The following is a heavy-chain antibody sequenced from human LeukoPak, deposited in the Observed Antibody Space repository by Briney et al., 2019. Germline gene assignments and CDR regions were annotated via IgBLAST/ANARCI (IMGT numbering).Heavy chain of an antibody. D-gene: IGHD5-24*01. J-gene: IGHJ4*02. CDR2: MNPNSGNT. CDR3: VLGATIKYFDY. V-gene: IGHV1-8*01. Sequence: ASVKVSCKASGYTFTSYDINWVRQATGQGLEWMGWMNPNSGNTGYAQKFQGRVTMTRNTTISTAYMELSSLRSEDTAVYYCVLGATIKYFDYWGQGTLVTVSS. CDR1: GYTFTSYD.